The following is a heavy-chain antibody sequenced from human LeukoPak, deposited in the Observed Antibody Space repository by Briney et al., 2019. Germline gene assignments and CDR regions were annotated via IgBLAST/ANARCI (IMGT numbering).Heavy chain of an antibody. Sequence: GASVKVSCKASGGTFSSYAISWVRQAPGQGLEWMGRIIPIFGTANYAQKFQGRVTITTDESTSTAYMELSSLRSEDTAVYYCAREVGGTTLDFQHWGQGTLVTVSS. CDR2: IIPIFGTA. V-gene: IGHV1-69*05. D-gene: IGHD1-26*01. CDR1: GGTFSSYA. J-gene: IGHJ1*01. CDR3: AREVGGTTLDFQH.